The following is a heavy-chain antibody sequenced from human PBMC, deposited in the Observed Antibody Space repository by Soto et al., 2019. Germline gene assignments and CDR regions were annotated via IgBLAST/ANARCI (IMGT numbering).Heavy chain of an antibody. CDR2: ISYDGSNK. CDR1: GFTFSSYA. Sequence: PGGSLRLSCAASGFTFSSYAMHWVRQAPGKGLEWVAVISYDGSNKYYADSVKGRFTISRDNSKNTLYLQMNSLRADDTAVYYCARDFRDYYDSSGYSWFDPWGQGTLVTVSS. D-gene: IGHD3-22*01. J-gene: IGHJ5*02. V-gene: IGHV3-30-3*01. CDR3: ARDFRDYYDSSGYSWFDP.